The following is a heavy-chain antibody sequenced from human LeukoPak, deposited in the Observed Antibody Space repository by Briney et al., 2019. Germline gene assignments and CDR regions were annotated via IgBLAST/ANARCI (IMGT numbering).Heavy chain of an antibody. CDR2: ISYDGSNK. Sequence: GGSLRLSCAASGFTFSSYAMHWVRQAPGKGLEWVAVISYDGSNKYYADSVKGRFTISRDNAKNSLYLQMNSLRAEDTAVYYCTRGGLSYDFWSAYYGYWGQGTLVTVSS. D-gene: IGHD3-3*01. J-gene: IGHJ4*02. V-gene: IGHV3-30-3*01. CDR3: TRGGLSYDFWSAYYGY. CDR1: GFTFSSYA.